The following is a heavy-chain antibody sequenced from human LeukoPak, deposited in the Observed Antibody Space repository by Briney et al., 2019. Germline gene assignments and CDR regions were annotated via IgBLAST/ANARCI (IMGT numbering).Heavy chain of an antibody. J-gene: IGHJ4*02. CDR2: IKPDGSTT. CDR3: ARGGPTTWF. D-gene: IGHD2/OR15-2a*01. Sequence: GGSLRLSCAGSGFTFSSYWMHWVRQVPGKGLVWVSSIKPDGSTTNYADSVKGRFTISRDNAGNTLFLHANSLRAEDTAAYYCARGGPTTWFWGQGTLVTISS. V-gene: IGHV3-74*01. CDR1: GFTFSSYW.